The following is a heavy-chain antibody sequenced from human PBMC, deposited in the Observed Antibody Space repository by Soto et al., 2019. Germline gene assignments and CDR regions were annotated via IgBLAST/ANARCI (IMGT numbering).Heavy chain of an antibody. CDR3: ATRHYYDSSDPPDDAFDI. V-gene: IGHV3-23*01. CDR2: ISGSGGST. CDR1: GFTFSSYA. J-gene: IGHJ3*02. Sequence: EVQLLESGGGLVQPGGSLRLSCAASGFTFSSYAMSWVRQAPGKGLEWVSAISGSGGSTYYADSVKGRFTISRDNSKNTLYLQMNSRRAEDTAVYYCATRHYYDSSDPPDDAFDIWGQGTMVTVSS. D-gene: IGHD3-22*01.